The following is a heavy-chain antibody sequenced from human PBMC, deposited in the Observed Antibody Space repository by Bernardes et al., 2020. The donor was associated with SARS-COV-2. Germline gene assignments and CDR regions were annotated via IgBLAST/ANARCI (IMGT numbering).Heavy chain of an antibody. CDR2: IYYSGST. CDR1: GGFIISYF. Sequence: SETLSLTCTVSGGFIISYFWSWIRQPPGKGLEWIGYIYYSGSTDYNPSLKSRVTISVDTSKNQFSLKLSSVTAADTAVYYCARHNEYSAYDSHFDYWGQGNLVTVSS. CDR3: ARHNEYSAYDSHFDY. J-gene: IGHJ4*02. V-gene: IGHV4-59*08. D-gene: IGHD5-12*01.